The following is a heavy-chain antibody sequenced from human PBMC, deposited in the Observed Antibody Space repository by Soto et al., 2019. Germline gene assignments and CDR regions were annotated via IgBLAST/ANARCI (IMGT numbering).Heavy chain of an antibody. CDR2: INPNSGGT. V-gene: IGHV1-2*04. CDR1: EYTFTGYY. D-gene: IGHD6-13*01. CDR3: ARSIAAAGPLYYYGMDV. J-gene: IGHJ6*02. Sequence: ASVKVSCKASEYTFTGYYMHWVRQAPGQGLEWMGWINPNSGGTNYAQKFQGWVTMTRDTSISTAYMELSRLRSDDTAVYYCARSIAAAGPLYYYGMDVWGQGTTVTVSS.